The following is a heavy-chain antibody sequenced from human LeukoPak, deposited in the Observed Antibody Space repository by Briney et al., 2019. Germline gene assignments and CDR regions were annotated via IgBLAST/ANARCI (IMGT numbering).Heavy chain of an antibody. CDR1: GGSFSGYY. D-gene: IGHD2-2*02. V-gene: IGHV4-34*01. J-gene: IGHJ5*02. CDR2: INHSGST. Sequence: PSETLSLTCAVYGGSFSGYYWSWIRQPPGKGLEWIGEINHSGSTNYNPSLKSRVTISVDTSKNQFSLKPSSVTAADTAVYYCARRGTRRCSSTSCYKGGWFDPWGQGTLVTVSS. CDR3: ARRGTRRCSSTSCYKGGWFDP.